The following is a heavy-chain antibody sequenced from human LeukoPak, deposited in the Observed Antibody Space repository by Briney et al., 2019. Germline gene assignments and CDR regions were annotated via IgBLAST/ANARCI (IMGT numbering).Heavy chain of an antibody. CDR2: ISWDGGST. D-gene: IGHD3-10*01. CDR1: GFTFDDYA. V-gene: IGHV3-43D*03. CDR3: AKDSGGGYYYYYMDV. J-gene: IGHJ6*03. Sequence: GGSLRLSCAASGFTFDDYAMHWVRQAPGKGLEWVSLISWDGGSTYYADSVKGRFTISRDNSKNSLYLQMNSLRAEDTALYYCAKDSGGGYYYYYMDVWVKGTTVTVSS.